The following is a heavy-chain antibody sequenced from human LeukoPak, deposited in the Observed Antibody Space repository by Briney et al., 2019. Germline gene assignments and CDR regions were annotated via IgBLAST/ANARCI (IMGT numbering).Heavy chain of an antibody. Sequence: ASVKVSCKASGYSFTGYYIHWVRQAPGQGLAWMGWINPYSGDTTYAQKFQGRVTMTRDTSISTVYMELSRLRSDDTAIYYCARDGLHYCTHGVCYMFDYWGQGTLVTVSS. CDR1: GYSFTGYY. CDR2: INPYSGDT. V-gene: IGHV1-2*02. J-gene: IGHJ4*02. D-gene: IGHD2-8*01. CDR3: ARDGLHYCTHGVCYMFDY.